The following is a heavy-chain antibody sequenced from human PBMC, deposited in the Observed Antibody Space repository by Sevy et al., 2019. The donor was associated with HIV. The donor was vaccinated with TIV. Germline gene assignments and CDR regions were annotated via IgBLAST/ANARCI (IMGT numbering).Heavy chain of an antibody. CDR1: GFTFSRYG. Sequence: GGFLRLSCSASGFTFSRYGMHWVRQAPGKGLEWVAVISYDGSNKYYADSMKGRFTISRDNSKNTLYLQMNSLRIEDTAVYYCAKIMRGGIEGSGPELWGQGTLVTVSS. CDR3: AKIMRGGIEGSGPEL. D-gene: IGHD3-10*01. J-gene: IGHJ4*02. CDR2: ISYDGSNK. V-gene: IGHV3-30*18.